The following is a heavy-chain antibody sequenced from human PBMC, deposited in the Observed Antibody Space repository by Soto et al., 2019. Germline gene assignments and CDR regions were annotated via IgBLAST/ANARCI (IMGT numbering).Heavy chain of an antibody. CDR1: GYSFTSYW. Sequence: PGESLKISCKGSGYSFTSYWISWVRQMPGKGLEWMGRIDPSDSYTNYSPSFQGHVTISADKSISTAYLQWSSLKASDTPMYYCAKHKDTSSRYLLPDHWGQGTLVTVSS. CDR3: AKHKDTSSRYLLPDH. D-gene: IGHD6-13*01. J-gene: IGHJ4*02. V-gene: IGHV5-10-1*01. CDR2: IDPSDSYT.